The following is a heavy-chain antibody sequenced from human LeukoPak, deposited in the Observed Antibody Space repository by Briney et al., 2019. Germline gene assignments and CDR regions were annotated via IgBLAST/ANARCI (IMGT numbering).Heavy chain of an antibody. CDR1: GGSISSYY. Sequence: SETLSLTCTVSGGSISSYYWSWIRQPPGKGLEWIGEIYHSGSTNYNPSLKSRVTISVDKSKNQFSLKLSSVTAADTAVYYCARDLAVAGTGRDYWGQGTLVTVSS. CDR2: IYHSGST. CDR3: ARDLAVAGTGRDY. J-gene: IGHJ4*02. V-gene: IGHV4-59*12. D-gene: IGHD6-19*01.